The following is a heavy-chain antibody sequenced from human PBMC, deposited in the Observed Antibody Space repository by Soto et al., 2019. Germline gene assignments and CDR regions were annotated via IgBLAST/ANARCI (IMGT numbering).Heavy chain of an antibody. CDR1: GFSLSTSGVG. D-gene: IGHD3-10*01. CDR3: AHRRSYGSGSYFDY. CDR2: IYWDDDK. Sequence: QITLKESGPTLVKPTQTLTLTCTFSGFSLSTSGVGVGWIRQPPGKALEWLALIYWDDDKRYSPSLKSRLTITKDTSKNQVVLTMTNMDPVDTATYDCAHRRSYGSGSYFDYWGQGTLVTVSS. J-gene: IGHJ4*02. V-gene: IGHV2-5*02.